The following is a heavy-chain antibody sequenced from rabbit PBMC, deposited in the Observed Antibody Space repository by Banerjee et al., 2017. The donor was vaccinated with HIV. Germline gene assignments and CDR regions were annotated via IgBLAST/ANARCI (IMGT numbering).Heavy chain of an antibody. Sequence: QSLEESGGDLVKPGASLTLTCKASGFTLSNYWICWVRQAPGKGLEWIACINTSTGNNVYAIWAKGRFTISKTSSTTVTLQMTSLTAADTATYFCARDLAGVIGWNFGLWGQGTLVTVS. CDR2: INTSTGNN. J-gene: IGHJ4*01. V-gene: IGHV1S40*01. CDR1: GFTLSNYW. CDR3: ARDLAGVIGWNFGL. D-gene: IGHD4-1*01.